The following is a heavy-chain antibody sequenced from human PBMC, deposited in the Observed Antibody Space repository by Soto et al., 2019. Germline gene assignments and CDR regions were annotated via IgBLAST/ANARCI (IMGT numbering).Heavy chain of an antibody. J-gene: IGHJ6*02. CDR1: GGSISSSNW. D-gene: IGHD3-10*01. Sequence: SETLSLTCAVAGGSISSSNWWSWVRQPPGKGLEWIGEINHSGSTNYNPSLKSRVTISVDTSKNQFSLKLSSVTAADTAVYYCASRENKYGSGSYYNGRYYYYGMDVWGQGTTVTVSS. V-gene: IGHV4-4*02. CDR2: INHSGST. CDR3: ASRENKYGSGSYYNGRYYYYGMDV.